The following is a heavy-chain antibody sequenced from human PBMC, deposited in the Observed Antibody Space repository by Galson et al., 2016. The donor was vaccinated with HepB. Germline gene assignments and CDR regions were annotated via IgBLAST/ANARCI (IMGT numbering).Heavy chain of an antibody. CDR1: GSIFTNYW. CDR2: IYPGDSDT. J-gene: IGHJ4*02. V-gene: IGHV5-51*01. CDR3: ATTGNSGSYLA. Sequence: QSGAEVKKPGESLKISCRGSGSIFTNYWIAWVRQMPGKGLEWMGIIYPGDSDTRYSPSFQGQVTISADKSISTAYLQWSSLKASDTAIYYCATTGNSGSYLAWGQGTLVTVSS. D-gene: IGHD1-26*01.